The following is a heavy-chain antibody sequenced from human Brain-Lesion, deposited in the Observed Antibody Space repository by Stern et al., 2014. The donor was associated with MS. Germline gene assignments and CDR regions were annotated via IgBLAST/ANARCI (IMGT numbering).Heavy chain of an antibody. J-gene: IGHJ5*01. CDR2: TYYRSKWYY. CDR3: AKGYNWFDS. CDR1: GDSVSSNSAA. Sequence: QVQLLRSGPGLMKPSQTLALTCAISGDSVSSNSAAWNWIRQSPSRGLEWLGRTYYRSKWYYQYAESVKSRITINADTSTNQFSLQLNSVTPEDTAVYLCAKGYNWFDSWGQGTVVTVS. V-gene: IGHV6-1*01.